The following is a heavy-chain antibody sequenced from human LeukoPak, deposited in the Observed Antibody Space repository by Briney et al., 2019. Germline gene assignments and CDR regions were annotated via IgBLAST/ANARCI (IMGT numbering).Heavy chain of an antibody. J-gene: IGHJ3*02. D-gene: IGHD3-10*01. V-gene: IGHV1-18*01. CDR1: GYTFTSYG. CDR2: ISAYNGNT. Sequence: ASVKVSCKASGYTFTSYGISWVRQAPGQGLEWMGWISAYNGNTNYAPKFQGRVTMTTDTPTSTAYMELRSLRSDDTAVYYCTRGVPYGSGPHDIWGQGTMVTVPS. CDR3: TRGVPYGSGPHDI.